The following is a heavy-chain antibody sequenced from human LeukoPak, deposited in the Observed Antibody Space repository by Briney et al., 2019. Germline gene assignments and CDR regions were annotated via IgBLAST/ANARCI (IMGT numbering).Heavy chain of an antibody. D-gene: IGHD3-22*01. CDR1: GYTFTGYY. CDR3: ASPHYYDSSGQARGDY. Sequence: GASVKVSCKASGYTFTGYYMHWVRQAPGQGLEWMGRIIPNSGGTNYAQKFQGRVTMTRDTSISTAYMELSRLRSDDTAVYYCASPHYYDSSGQARGDYWGQGTLVTVSS. CDR2: IIPNSGGT. J-gene: IGHJ4*02. V-gene: IGHV1-2*06.